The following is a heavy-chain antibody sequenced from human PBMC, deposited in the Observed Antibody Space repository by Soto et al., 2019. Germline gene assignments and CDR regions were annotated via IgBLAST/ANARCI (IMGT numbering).Heavy chain of an antibody. CDR2: ISAYNGNT. CDR1: GYTFTSYG. J-gene: IGHJ3*02. CDR3: ARDRSLLRFFEWLFSKTGNDAFDI. Sequence: ASVKVSFKASGYTFTSYGISWVRQAPGQGLEWMGWISAYNGNTNYAQKLQGRVTMTTDTSTSTAYMELRSLRSDDTAVYYCARDRSLLRFFEWLFSKTGNDAFDIWGQGTMVTVSS. V-gene: IGHV1-18*01. D-gene: IGHD3-3*01.